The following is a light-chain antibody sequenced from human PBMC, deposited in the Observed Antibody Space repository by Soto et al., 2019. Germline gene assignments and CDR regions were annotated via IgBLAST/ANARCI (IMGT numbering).Light chain of an antibody. CDR3: LQDYNYPRT. V-gene: IGKV1-6*01. CDR1: QGIRDD. J-gene: IGKJ1*01. CDR2: SAS. Sequence: IQMTQSPSSLSASVGDRVTITCRASQGIRDDLGWYQQKPGKAPKLLIYSASSLQSGVPSRFSGSGSGSDFTLTISSLQPEDFATYYCLQDYNYPRTFGQGTKVDIK.